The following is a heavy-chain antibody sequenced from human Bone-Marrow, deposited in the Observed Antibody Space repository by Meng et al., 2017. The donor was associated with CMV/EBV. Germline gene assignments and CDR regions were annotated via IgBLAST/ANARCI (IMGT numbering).Heavy chain of an antibody. D-gene: IGHD5-18*01. J-gene: IGHJ2*01. V-gene: IGHV4-4*02. Sequence: SHWWSCGRQPPGTGLEWIGEIYHSVSTHYTPSLKRRVTISVDKSKNQFSLKLSSVTAADTAVYYCARDTRVDTAMVTGVLDWYFDLWGRGTLVTVSS. CDR2: IYHSVST. CDR3: ARDTRVDTAMVTGVLDWYFDL. CDR1: SHW.